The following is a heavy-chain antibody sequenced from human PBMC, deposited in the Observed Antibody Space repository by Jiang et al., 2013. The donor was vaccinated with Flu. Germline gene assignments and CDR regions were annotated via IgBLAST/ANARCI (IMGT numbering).Heavy chain of an antibody. D-gene: IGHD6-13*01. Sequence: SYDINWVRQATGQGLEWMGWMNPNSGNTAYAQKFQGRVTMTRNTSISTAYMELSSLRSEDTAVYYCARRIAAGGTVLGYWGQGTLVTVSS. V-gene: IGHV1-8*01. CDR1: SYD. CDR3: ARRIAAGGTVLGY. CDR2: MNPNSGNT. J-gene: IGHJ4*02.